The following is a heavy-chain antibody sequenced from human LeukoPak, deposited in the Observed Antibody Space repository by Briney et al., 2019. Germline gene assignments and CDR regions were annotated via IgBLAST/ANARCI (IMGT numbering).Heavy chain of an antibody. CDR3: AREDSTGYSSLDY. J-gene: IGHJ4*02. D-gene: IGHD3-22*01. CDR1: GYTFTGYY. Sequence: SVYLSCKASGYTFTGYYMHWVRPAPGQGLEWMGWINPNSGGTNYAQKFQGRVTMTRDTSISTAYKELSRLRSDDTAVYYCAREDSTGYSSLDYWGQGTLVTVSS. V-gene: IGHV1-2*02. CDR2: INPNSGGT.